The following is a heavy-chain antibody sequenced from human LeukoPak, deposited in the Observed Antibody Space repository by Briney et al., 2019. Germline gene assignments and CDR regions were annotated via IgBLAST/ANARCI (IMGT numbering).Heavy chain of an antibody. CDR1: GFTFSGSG. J-gene: IGHJ5*02. CDR3: AKDRIGSGLNH. V-gene: IGHV3-30*18. Sequence: GGSLRLSCAASGFTFSGSGMHWVRQAPGKGLEWVAVISFDGSIKYYADSVKGRFTISRDNSKNTPSLHMGSLRGEDTAVYFCAKDRIGSGLNHWGPGTLVTVSS. CDR2: ISFDGSIK. D-gene: IGHD6-19*01.